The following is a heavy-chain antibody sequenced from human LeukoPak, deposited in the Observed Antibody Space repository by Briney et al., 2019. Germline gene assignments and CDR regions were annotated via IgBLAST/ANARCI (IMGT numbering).Heavy chain of an antibody. V-gene: IGHV1-46*01. CDR1: GHTFTSYY. Sequence: ASVKVSCKASGHTFTSYYMHWVRQAPGQGLEWMGIINPSGGSTSYAQKFQGRVTMTRDTSTSTVYMELSSLRSEDTAVYYCARDQDYYGSGSSSNDYWGQGTLVTVSS. CDR2: INPSGGST. J-gene: IGHJ4*02. CDR3: ARDQDYYGSGSSSNDY. D-gene: IGHD3-10*01.